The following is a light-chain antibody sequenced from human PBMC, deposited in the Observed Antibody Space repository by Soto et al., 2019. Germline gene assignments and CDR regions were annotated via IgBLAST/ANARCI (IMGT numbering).Light chain of an antibody. CDR3: QQANSFPLT. CDR1: QSVSASQ. Sequence: EVVLTQSPGTLSLPPGERATLSCRTSQSVSASQLAWYQQKSGQAPRLLIYDTSSRVTGIPDRFSGSGSGTDFTLTISSLQPEDFAIYYCQQANSFPLTFGGGTKVDTK. CDR2: DTS. J-gene: IGKJ4*01. V-gene: IGKV3D-20*02.